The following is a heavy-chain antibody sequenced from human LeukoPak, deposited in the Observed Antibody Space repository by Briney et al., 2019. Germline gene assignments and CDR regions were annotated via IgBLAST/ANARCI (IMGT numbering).Heavy chain of an antibody. CDR1: GGTFRGYY. CDR2: IDHTGST. D-gene: IGHD3-10*01. V-gene: IGHV4-34*01. Sequence: PSETLSLTCAVSGGTFRGYYWRWIRQPPGKGLGWVGEIDHTGSTNYNPSLESRVTLSVDKSKNQVSLNLNSVTAADTAVYFCARGLRFHVGSGNWFDLWGQGTLVTVSS. CDR3: ARGLRFHVGSGNWFDL. J-gene: IGHJ5*02.